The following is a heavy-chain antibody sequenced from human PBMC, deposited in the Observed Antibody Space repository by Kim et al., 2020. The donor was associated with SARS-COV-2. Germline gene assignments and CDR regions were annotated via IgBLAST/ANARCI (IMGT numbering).Heavy chain of an antibody. CDR1: GGSISSYY. V-gene: IGHV4-59*13. CDR3: ARRRTMTDPFGQAGDAFDI. D-gene: IGHD3-22*01. J-gene: IGHJ3*02. Sequence: ETLSLTCTVSGGSISSYYWSWIRQPPGKGLEWIGYIYYSGSTNYNPSLKSRVTISVDTSKNQFSLKLSSVTAADTAVYYCARRRTMTDPFGQAGDAFDIWGQGTMVTVSS. CDR2: IYYSGST.